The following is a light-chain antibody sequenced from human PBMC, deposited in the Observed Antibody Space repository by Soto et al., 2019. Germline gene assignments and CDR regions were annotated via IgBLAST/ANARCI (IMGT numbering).Light chain of an antibody. CDR1: SSDVGGYNY. CDR2: EVY. CDR3: SSYVGTNSYV. J-gene: IGLJ1*01. Sequence: QSVLTQPSSASGSPGQAVTISRTGTSSDVGGYNYVSWYQHHPGKAPKLIIYEVYKRPSGVPDRFSGSKSGNTAALTVSGLQAEDEADYYCSSYVGTNSYVFGTGTKVTVL. V-gene: IGLV2-8*01.